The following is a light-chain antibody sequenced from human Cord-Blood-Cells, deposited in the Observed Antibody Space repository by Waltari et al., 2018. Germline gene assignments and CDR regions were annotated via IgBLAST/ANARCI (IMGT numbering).Light chain of an antibody. J-gene: IGKJ1*01. Sequence: DIQLTQSPSTLSASVGDRVTITCLANQSISSWLAWYQQKTAKAPKLMIYKATSLESGVPSRFSGSVSETEFTLTISSLQPDDFATYYCQQYNSYSPWTFGQGTKVEIK. CDR3: QQYNSYSPWT. V-gene: IGKV1-5*03. CDR1: QSISSW. CDR2: KAT.